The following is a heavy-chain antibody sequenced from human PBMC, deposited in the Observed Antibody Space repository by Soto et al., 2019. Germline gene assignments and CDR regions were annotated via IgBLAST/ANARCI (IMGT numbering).Heavy chain of an antibody. CDR2: IIPIFGTA. J-gene: IGHJ3*02. Sequence: GASVKVSCKASGGTFSSYAISWVRQAPGQGLEWMGGIIPIFGTANYAQKFQGRVTITAEKSTSTAYMELSSLRAEDTDVYYCAREGPGDYDIWGQGTMVTVSS. V-gene: IGHV1-69*06. D-gene: IGHD4-17*01. CDR1: GGTFSSYA. CDR3: AREGPGDYDI.